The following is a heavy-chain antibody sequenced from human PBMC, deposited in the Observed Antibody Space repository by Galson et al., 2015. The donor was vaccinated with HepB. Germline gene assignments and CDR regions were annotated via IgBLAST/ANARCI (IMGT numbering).Heavy chain of an antibody. CDR3: ARELIGDYYGSGSYYPYYYYGMDV. Sequence: SLRLSCAASGFTFSSYSMNWVRQAPGKGLEWVSSISSSSSYIYYADSVKGRFTISRDNAKNSLYLQMNSLRAEDTAVYYCARELIGDYYGSGSYYPYYYYGMDVWGQGTTVTVSS. J-gene: IGHJ6*02. V-gene: IGHV3-21*01. D-gene: IGHD3-10*01. CDR2: ISSSSSYI. CDR1: GFTFSSYS.